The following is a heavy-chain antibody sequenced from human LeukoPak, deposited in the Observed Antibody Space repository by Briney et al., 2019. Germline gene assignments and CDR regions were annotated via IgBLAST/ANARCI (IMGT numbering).Heavy chain of an antibody. Sequence: PSETLSLTCTVSGGSISSYYWSWIRQPPGKGLEWIGSIYYSGSTYYNPSLKSRVTISVDTSKNQFSLKLSSVTAADTAVYYCARDWIVVVPADPWFDPWGQGTLVTVSS. J-gene: IGHJ5*02. D-gene: IGHD2-2*01. V-gene: IGHV4-39*07. CDR2: IYYSGST. CDR3: ARDWIVVVPADPWFDP. CDR1: GGSISSYY.